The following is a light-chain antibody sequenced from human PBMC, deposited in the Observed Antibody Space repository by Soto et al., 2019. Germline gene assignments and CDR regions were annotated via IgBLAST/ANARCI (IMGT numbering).Light chain of an antibody. V-gene: IGKV3-20*01. Sequence: TLSPGALSLTAAGRAALAWGASQSVSSSYLAWYQQNPGQAPRLLIYGASSRATGLPDRSSGSGSGTDSTLPISRLEPEDFAVYYCQQSVSSPPWTFGGRTNVDIK. CDR3: QQSVSSPPWT. CDR1: QSVSSSY. J-gene: IGKJ4*02. CDR2: GAS.